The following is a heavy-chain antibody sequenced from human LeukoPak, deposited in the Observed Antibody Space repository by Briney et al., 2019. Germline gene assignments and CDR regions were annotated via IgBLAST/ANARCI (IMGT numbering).Heavy chain of an antibody. D-gene: IGHD2-21*01. CDR1: GFNFSDSR. CDR2: INRDGTEK. CDR3: VRGDWYFES. V-gene: IGHV3-7*04. Sequence: GGSLRISCATPGFNFSDSRTTWVRQAPGKGLQWVANINRDGTEKHFLDSIEGRFTISRDNRKKSLYLQMNSLRPQDTAVYFCVRGDWYFESWGQGTLVTVSS. J-gene: IGHJ4*02.